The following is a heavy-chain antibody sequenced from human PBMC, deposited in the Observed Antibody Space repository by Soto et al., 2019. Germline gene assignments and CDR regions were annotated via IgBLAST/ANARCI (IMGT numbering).Heavy chain of an antibody. Sequence: QEQLVQSGAEVKKPGASVKVSCKTSGYTFTDYDINWVRQATGQGLEWIGWMNPNSGETGYAQKFQGRVTMTRSASLSTAYLALSSLRSEDTAVYYCARVAVAARPGWYNWFDPWGQGTLVTVSS. CDR2: MNPNSGET. CDR1: GYTFTDYD. V-gene: IGHV1-8*01. CDR3: ARVAVAARPGWYNWFDP. J-gene: IGHJ5*02. D-gene: IGHD2-15*01.